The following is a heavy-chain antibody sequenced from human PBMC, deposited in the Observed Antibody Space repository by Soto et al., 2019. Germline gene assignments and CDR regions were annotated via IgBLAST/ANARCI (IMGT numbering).Heavy chain of an antibody. CDR3: TRKVRDYNFDY. CDR1: GYTFSDYY. V-gene: IGHV1-2*02. D-gene: IGHD4-17*01. J-gene: IGHJ4*02. Sequence: QVQLAQSGAEVKKPGASVKVSRKASGYTFSDYYMHWVRQAPGQGLEWMGWINPDSGGTKYTQKFQGRVTMTRDTSISTAYMELSGLRSDDTAVYYCTRKVRDYNFDYWGQGTLVTVSS. CDR2: INPDSGGT.